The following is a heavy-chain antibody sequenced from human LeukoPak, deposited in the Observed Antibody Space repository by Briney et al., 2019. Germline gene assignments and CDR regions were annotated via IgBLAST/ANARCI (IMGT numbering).Heavy chain of an antibody. Sequence: ASVKVSCKASGGTFSSYAISWVRQAPGQGLEWMGEIIPIFGTANYAQKFQGRVTITTDESTSTAYMELSSLRSEDTAVYYCAGSYKGYDYVWGSYRSRHFDYWGQGTLVTVSS. CDR2: IIPIFGTA. V-gene: IGHV1-69*05. CDR3: AGSYKGYDYVWGSYRSRHFDY. D-gene: IGHD3-16*02. J-gene: IGHJ4*02. CDR1: GGTFSSYA.